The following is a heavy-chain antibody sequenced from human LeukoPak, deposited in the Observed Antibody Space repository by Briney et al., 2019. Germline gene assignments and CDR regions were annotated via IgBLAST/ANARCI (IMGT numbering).Heavy chain of an antibody. CDR3: ARGYCSSTSCYSSVSWFDP. J-gene: IGHJ5*02. CDR1: GYTFTSYD. Sequence: ASVKVSCKASGYTFTSYDINWVRQATGQGLEWMGWMNPNSGNTGYAQKFQGRVTMTRNTSISTAYMELSSLRSEDTAVYYCARGYCSSTSCYSSVSWFDPWGQGTLVTVSS. V-gene: IGHV1-8*01. CDR2: MNPNSGNT. D-gene: IGHD2-2*01.